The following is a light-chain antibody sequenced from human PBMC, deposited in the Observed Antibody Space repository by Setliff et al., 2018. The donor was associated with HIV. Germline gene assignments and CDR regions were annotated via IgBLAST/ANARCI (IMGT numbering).Light chain of an antibody. CDR3: CSNTGSNTYV. CDR2: QAS. Sequence: QSVLTQPASVSGSPGQSITISCTGTSGGVGRYNLVSWYQQQPGKPPKLMIYQASKRPSGVSNRFSGSKSGNTASLTISGLQAEDEADYYCCSNTGSNTYVFGTGTKV. CDR1: SGGVGRYNL. V-gene: IGLV2-23*01. J-gene: IGLJ1*01.